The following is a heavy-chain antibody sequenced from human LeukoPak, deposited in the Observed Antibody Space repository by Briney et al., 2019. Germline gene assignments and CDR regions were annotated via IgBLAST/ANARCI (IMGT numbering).Heavy chain of an antibody. Sequence: ASVKVSCKVSGYTLTELSMHWVRQAPGEGLEWMGGFDPEDGETIYAQKFQGRVTMTEDTSTDTAYMELSSLRSEDTAVYYCATTLGYCSSTSCYQNWFDPWGQGTLVTVSS. CDR2: FDPEDGET. CDR3: ATTLGYCSSTSCYQNWFDP. CDR1: GYTLTELS. V-gene: IGHV1-24*01. J-gene: IGHJ5*02. D-gene: IGHD2-2*01.